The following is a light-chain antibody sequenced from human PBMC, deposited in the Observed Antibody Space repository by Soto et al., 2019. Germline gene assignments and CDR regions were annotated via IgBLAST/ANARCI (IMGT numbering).Light chain of an antibody. CDR1: QSLLNSNGYNY. J-gene: IGKJ1*01. V-gene: IGKV2-28*01. CDR2: LGS. Sequence: DIVMTQSPLSLPVTPGEPASISCRSSQSLLNSNGYNYLDWYLQKPGQSPQLLIYLGSSRASGVPDRFSGSGSVTYFTLTISRVEAEDVGFYYCMQALQAPLTFGQGTRVEIK. CDR3: MQALQAPLT.